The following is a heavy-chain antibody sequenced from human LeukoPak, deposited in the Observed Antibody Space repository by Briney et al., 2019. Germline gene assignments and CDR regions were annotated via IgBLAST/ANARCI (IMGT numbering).Heavy chain of an antibody. Sequence: GRSLRLSCAASGFIFSSYGMHWVRQAPGKGLEWVAVIWYDGSNKYYADSVKGRFTISRDNSKNTLYLQMNSLRAEDTAVYYCERSPKGGWLQIYYSSYGRDVWAQGPTVTV. V-gene: IGHV3-33*01. J-gene: IGHJ6*02. CDR3: ERSPKGGWLQIYYSSYGRDV. D-gene: IGHD6-19*01. CDR2: IWYDGSNK. CDR1: GFIFSSYG.